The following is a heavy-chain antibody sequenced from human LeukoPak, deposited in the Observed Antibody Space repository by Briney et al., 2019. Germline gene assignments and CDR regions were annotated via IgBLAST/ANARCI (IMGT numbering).Heavy chain of an antibody. CDR2: IYYSGST. V-gene: IGHV4-30-4*01. J-gene: IGHJ4*02. D-gene: IGHD3-22*01. CDR1: GGSISSGDYY. Sequence: PSETLSLTCTVSGGSISSGDYYWSWIRQPPGKGLEWIGYIYYSGSTYYNPSLKSRVTISVDTSKNQFSLKLSSVTAADTAAYYCARSRPYYYDSSGYYQNWGQGTLVTVSS. CDR3: ARSRPYYYDSSGYYQN.